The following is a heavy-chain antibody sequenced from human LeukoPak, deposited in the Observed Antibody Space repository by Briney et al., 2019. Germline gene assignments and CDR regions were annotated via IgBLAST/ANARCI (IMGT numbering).Heavy chain of an antibody. J-gene: IGHJ4*02. Sequence: SETLSLTYTVSGGSISGYYWSWIRQPPGKGLEWIGYIYYSGSTNYNPSLQSRVTISVDTSKNQFSLKLSSVTAADTAVYYCARHRHGYSYGYSTFDYWGQGTLVTVSS. D-gene: IGHD5-18*01. CDR1: GGSISGYY. CDR3: ARHRHGYSYGYSTFDY. CDR2: IYYSGST. V-gene: IGHV4-59*01.